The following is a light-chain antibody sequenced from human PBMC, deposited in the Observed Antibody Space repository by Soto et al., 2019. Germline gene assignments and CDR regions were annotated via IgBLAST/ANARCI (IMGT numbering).Light chain of an antibody. J-gene: IGLJ3*02. V-gene: IGLV1-47*01. CDR1: SSNIGTKY. CDR3: AAWDGSLSAWV. Sequence: QSALTQPPSASGTPGQMVTISCSGSSSNIGTKYVYWYQQLPGTAPKLLIYVNNQRPSGVPDRFSGSKSGTSASLAISGLRSEDEADYYCAAWDGSLSAWVFGGGTKLTVL. CDR2: VNN.